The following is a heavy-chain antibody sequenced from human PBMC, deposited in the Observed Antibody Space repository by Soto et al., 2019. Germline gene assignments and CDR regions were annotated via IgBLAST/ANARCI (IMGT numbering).Heavy chain of an antibody. CDR2: IYYSGST. J-gene: IGHJ5*02. CDR3: ARDSSGYFYPPGWFDP. Sequence: QVQLQESGPGLVKPSETLSLTCTVSGGSVSSGSYYWSWIRQPPGKGLEWIGYIYYSGSTNYNPSLKGRVTISVDTSKNQFSLKLSSVTAADTAVYYCARDSSGYFYPPGWFDPWGQGTLVTVSS. CDR1: GGSVSSGSYY. V-gene: IGHV4-61*01. D-gene: IGHD3-22*01.